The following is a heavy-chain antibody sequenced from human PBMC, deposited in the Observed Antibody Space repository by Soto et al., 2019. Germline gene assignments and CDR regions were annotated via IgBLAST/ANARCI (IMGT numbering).Heavy chain of an antibody. D-gene: IGHD2-21*02. CDR3: ARGPRDDSIDY. CDR2: IYHSGST. CDR1: GGSISRGGYY. Sequence: QVQLQESGPGLVKPSQTLSLTCTVSGGSISRGGYYWSWIRQHPGKGLEWIGYIYHSGSTYHNPSLQGRVTMSVDPSKDQFSLKLSSVTAADTAVYYCARGPRDDSIDYWGQGTLVTVSS. J-gene: IGHJ4*02. V-gene: IGHV4-31*03.